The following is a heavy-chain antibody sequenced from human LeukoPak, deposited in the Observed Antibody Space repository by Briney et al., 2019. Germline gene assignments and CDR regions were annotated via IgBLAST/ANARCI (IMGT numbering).Heavy chain of an antibody. Sequence: PGGSLRLSCVTSGFRFSDYYMMWIRQAPGKGPEWVAHISSSAATTLYADSAKGRFTVSRDNAKNSLYLEMTSLRPEDTAVYYCARDRGSTVTTVGYWGQGTLVTVSS. CDR2: ISSSAATT. D-gene: IGHD4-17*01. J-gene: IGHJ4*02. CDR1: GFRFSDYY. V-gene: IGHV3-11*04. CDR3: ARDRGSTVTTVGY.